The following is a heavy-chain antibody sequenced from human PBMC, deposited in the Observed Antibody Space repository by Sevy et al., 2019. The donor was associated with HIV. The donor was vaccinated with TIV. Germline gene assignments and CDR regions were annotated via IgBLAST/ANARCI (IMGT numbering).Heavy chain of an antibody. CDR2: ISCSGGST. CDR3: AKEYYYFDL. J-gene: IGHJ2*01. Sequence: GGSLRLSCAASGFTFRSYAMSWVRQAPGKGLEWVAGISCSGGSTKFADSVKGRFTISRDNSKNTLYLQMNSLRAEDTAVYYCAKEYYYFDLWGRGTLVTVSS. V-gene: IGHV3-23*01. D-gene: IGHD1-26*01. CDR1: GFTFRSYA.